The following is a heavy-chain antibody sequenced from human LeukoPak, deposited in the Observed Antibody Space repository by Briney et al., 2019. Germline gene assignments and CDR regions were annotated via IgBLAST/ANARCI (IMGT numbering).Heavy chain of an antibody. V-gene: IGHV3-21*01. CDR3: AREIGSGGGY. D-gene: IGHD6-19*01. J-gene: IGHJ4*02. Sequence: GGSLRLSCAASGFTVSSNYMSWVRQAPGKGLEWVSSISSSSSYIYYADSVKGRFTISRDNAKNSLYLQMNSLRAEDTAVYYCAREIGSGGGYWGQGTLVTVSS. CDR1: GFTVSSNY. CDR2: ISSSSSYI.